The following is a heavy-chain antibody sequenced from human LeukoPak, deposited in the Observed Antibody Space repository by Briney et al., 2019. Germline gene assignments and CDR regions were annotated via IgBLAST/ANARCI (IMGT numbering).Heavy chain of an antibody. V-gene: IGHV4-39*07. CDR1: GGSISSSSYY. CDR2: FYYDGST. D-gene: IGHD3-10*01. Sequence: SETLSLTCTVSGGSISSSSYYWGWIRQPPGKGLEWIGSFYYDGSTYYNPSLKSRVTISVDTSKNQFSLRLSSVSAADTAVYFCARSFFGSGSYYVNWGQGTLVTVSS. J-gene: IGHJ4*02. CDR3: ARSFFGSGSYYVN.